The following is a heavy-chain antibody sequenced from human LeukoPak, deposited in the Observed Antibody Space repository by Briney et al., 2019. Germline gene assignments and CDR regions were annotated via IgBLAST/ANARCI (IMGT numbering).Heavy chain of an antibody. CDR2: LNPNSGDT. CDR1: GYTFTGYY. CDR3: ARAPAGGPFDN. V-gene: IGHV1-2*02. D-gene: IGHD4-23*01. J-gene: IGHJ4*02. Sequence: ASVKVSCKASGYTFTGYYMHWVRQAPGQGLEWMAWLNPNSGDTDSAQKFQGRVTMTRDTSITTAYLELSSLRSDDPAVYYCARAPAGGPFDNWGQGTLVTVSS.